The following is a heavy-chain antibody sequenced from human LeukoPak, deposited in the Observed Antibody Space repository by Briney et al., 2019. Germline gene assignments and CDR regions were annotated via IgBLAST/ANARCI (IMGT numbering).Heavy chain of an antibody. Sequence: ASVKVSCKASGYTFTGYYMHWVRQAPGQGLEWMGWINPNSGGTNYAQKFQGRVTMTRDTSISTAYMELSRLRSDDTAVYYCAFNNPGCSSGWYHLLYWGQGTLVTVSS. D-gene: IGHD6-19*01. J-gene: IGHJ4*02. CDR3: AFNNPGCSSGWYHLLY. CDR2: INPNSGGT. V-gene: IGHV1-2*02. CDR1: GYTFTGYY.